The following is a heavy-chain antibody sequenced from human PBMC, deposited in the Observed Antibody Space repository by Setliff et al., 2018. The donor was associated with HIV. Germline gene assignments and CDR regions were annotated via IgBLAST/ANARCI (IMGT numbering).Heavy chain of an antibody. CDR1: GASISSYY. CDR3: ARLLNYYGNWFDP. Sequence: LSLTCSVSGASISSYYWSWIRQPPGKGLEWIGSIYHSGSTYYNPSLKSRVTISVDTSKNQFSLKLSSVTAADTAVYYCARLLNYYGNWFDPWGQGTLVTVSS. CDR2: IYHSGST. J-gene: IGHJ5*02. D-gene: IGHD3-10*01. V-gene: IGHV4-59*08.